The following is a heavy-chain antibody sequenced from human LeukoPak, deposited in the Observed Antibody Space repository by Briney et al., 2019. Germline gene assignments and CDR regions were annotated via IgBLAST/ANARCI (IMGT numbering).Heavy chain of an antibody. CDR1: GGSFSGYY. D-gene: IGHD3-22*01. CDR2: INHSGST. V-gene: IGHV4-34*01. Sequence: SETLSLTCAVYGGSFSGYYWSWIRQPPGKGLEWIGEINHSGSTNYNPSLKSRVTISVDTSKTQFSLKLSSVTAADTAVYYCARGRGYYYDSSGYYTFDYWGQGTLVTVSS. J-gene: IGHJ4*02. CDR3: ARGRGYYYDSSGYYTFDY.